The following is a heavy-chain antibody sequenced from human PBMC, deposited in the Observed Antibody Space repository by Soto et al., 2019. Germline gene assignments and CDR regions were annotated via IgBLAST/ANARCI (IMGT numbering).Heavy chain of an antibody. D-gene: IGHD4-17*01. Sequence: PSETLSLTCTVSGGSIRSYYWSWIRQPPGKGLEWIGYIYYSGSTNYNPSLKSRVTISVDTSKNQFSLKLSSVTAADTAVYYCASLSFGDFLLDYWGQGTLVTVS. V-gene: IGHV4-59*01. J-gene: IGHJ4*02. CDR3: ASLSFGDFLLDY. CDR2: IYYSGST. CDR1: GGSIRSYY.